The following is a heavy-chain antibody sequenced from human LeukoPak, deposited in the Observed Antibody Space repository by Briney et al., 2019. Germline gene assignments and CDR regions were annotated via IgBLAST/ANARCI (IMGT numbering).Heavy chain of an antibody. CDR2: IYTGGST. V-gene: IGHV4-61*02. CDR3: ARASSGWNRFDY. D-gene: IGHD6-19*01. J-gene: IGHJ4*02. Sequence: SQTLSLTCTVSGGSISSGSYYWSWIRQPAGKGLEWIGRIYTGGSTNYNPSLKSRVTISVDTSKNQFSLKLSSVTAADTAVYYCARASSGWNRFDYWGQGTLVTVSS. CDR1: GGSISSGSYY.